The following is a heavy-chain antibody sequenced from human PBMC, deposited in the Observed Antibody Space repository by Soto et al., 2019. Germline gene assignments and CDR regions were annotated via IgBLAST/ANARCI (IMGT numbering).Heavy chain of an antibody. J-gene: IGHJ4*02. D-gene: IGHD2-15*01. CDR3: VRTSLVVAAATREDY. Sequence: EVQLVASGGGLVQPGGSLRLSCAASGFTLSSYWMHWVRQAPGTGLVWVSRINSDGSSTSYADSVKGRFTISRDNAKNTLYLQMNSLRAEDTAVYYCVRTSLVVAAATREDYWGQGTLVTVSS. CDR2: INSDGSST. CDR1: GFTLSSYW. V-gene: IGHV3-74*01.